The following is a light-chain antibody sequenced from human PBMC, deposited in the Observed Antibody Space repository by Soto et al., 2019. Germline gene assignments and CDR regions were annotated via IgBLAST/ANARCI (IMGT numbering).Light chain of an antibody. CDR3: SAYTSSSPRNYV. V-gene: IGLV2-14*01. CDR1: SSDVGGYNY. CDR2: DVS. J-gene: IGLJ1*01. Sequence: QSALTQPASVSGSPGQSITISCTGTSSDVGGYNYVSWYQQHPGKAPKLMIYDVSNRPSGVSNRFSGSKSGNTASLTISGLQAEDEDAYYCSAYTSSSPRNYVFGTGTKLTVL.